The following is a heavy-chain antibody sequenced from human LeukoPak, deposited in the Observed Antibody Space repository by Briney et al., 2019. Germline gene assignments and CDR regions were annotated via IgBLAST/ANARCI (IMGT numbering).Heavy chain of an antibody. D-gene: IGHD1-14*01. CDR2: INSDETTT. Sequence: GGSLRLSCAPSGFTFSRYWMPRVGQAPGKGLVWVSRINSDETTTSYADSVKGRFTISRDNAKNTLYLQMNSLRAEDTAVYYCARRMPGGPSFYSCGQGTLVTVSS. CDR3: ARRMPGGPSFYS. V-gene: IGHV3-74*01. CDR1: GFTFSRYW. J-gene: IGHJ4*02.